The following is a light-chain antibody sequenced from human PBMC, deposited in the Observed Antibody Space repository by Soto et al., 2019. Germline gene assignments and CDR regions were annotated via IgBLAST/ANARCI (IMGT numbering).Light chain of an antibody. CDR1: QSVSSSY. CDR3: QQYVRSPPSWT. V-gene: IGKV3-20*01. Sequence: ETVLTQSPGTLSLSPGERATLSCRGSQSVSSSYLAWYQQKPGQAPRLLIYDASSRATGIPDRFSGSGSGTDFTLTISRLEPEDFAVYYCQQYVRSPPSWTFGPGTKVEIK. J-gene: IGKJ1*01. CDR2: DAS.